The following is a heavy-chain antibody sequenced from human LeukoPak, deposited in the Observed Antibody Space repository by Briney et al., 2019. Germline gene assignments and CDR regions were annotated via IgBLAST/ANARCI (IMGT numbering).Heavy chain of an antibody. CDR2: IYYSGST. D-gene: IGHD5-18*01. J-gene: IGHJ4*02. V-gene: IGHV4-59*01. Sequence: SETLSLTCTVSGDSISSYYWSWIRQPPGKGLEWIGYIYYSGSTNYNPSLKSRVTISIDTSKNQFSLKLSSVTAADTAVYSCARGGYRYGYPAFDYWGQGTLVTVSS. CDR1: GDSISSYY. CDR3: ARGGYRYGYPAFDY.